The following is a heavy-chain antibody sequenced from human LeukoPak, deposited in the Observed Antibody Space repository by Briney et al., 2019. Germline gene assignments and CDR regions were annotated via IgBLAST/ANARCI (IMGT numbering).Heavy chain of an antibody. J-gene: IGHJ3*02. CDR3: ARGCSGGSCYPGYDAFDI. Sequence: SETLSLTCTVSGGSISSYYWSWIRQPPGKGLEWIGYIYYSGSTNYNPPLKSRVTISVDTSKNQFSLKLSSVTAADTAVYYCARGCSGGSCYPGYDAFDIWGQGTMVTVSS. V-gene: IGHV4-59*12. D-gene: IGHD2-15*01. CDR2: IYYSGST. CDR1: GGSISSYY.